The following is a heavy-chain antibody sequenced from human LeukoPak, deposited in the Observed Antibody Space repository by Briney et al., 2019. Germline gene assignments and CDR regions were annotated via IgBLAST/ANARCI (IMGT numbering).Heavy chain of an antibody. Sequence: QPGGSLRLSCAASGFTFSSYAMSWVRRAPGKGLEWVSSISGSGDGTYYADSVKGRFTFSRDNSKNTLSLQMNSLRLDDTAMYYCAKGDRERASAGTGFDSWGQGTLVTVSS. CDR3: AKGDRERASAGTGFDS. D-gene: IGHD6-13*01. CDR2: ISGSGDGT. V-gene: IGHV3-23*01. CDR1: GFTFSSYA. J-gene: IGHJ4*02.